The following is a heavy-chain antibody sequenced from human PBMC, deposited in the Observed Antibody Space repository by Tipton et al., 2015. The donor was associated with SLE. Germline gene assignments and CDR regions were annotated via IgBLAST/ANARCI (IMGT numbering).Heavy chain of an antibody. CDR3: ARGGGSYYDY. CDR1: GGSIDYHY. D-gene: IGHD1-26*01. V-gene: IGHV4-59*08. CDR2: IHYSGKT. J-gene: IGHJ4*02. Sequence: GLVKPSETLSLTCTVSGGSIDYHYWSWIRQTPGKGLEYIGFIHYSGKTDSHPSLKSRVTLSSDTSKNQFSLRVRSVTAADTAVYYCARGGGSYYDYWGQGTLVTISS.